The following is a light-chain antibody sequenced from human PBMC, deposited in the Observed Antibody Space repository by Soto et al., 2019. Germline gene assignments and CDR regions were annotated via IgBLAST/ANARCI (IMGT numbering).Light chain of an antibody. Sequence: IWVTQSASTLSLSPGERATLSCRASQSVXNFFGWYQEKPGQAPRALIAXASNRDTLIPVRFSGSGSGNDFTITIRLLEEYDVSVYCWHQRSSRFTFGQGTRLEIK. CDR1: QSVXNF. CDR2: XAS. CDR3: HQRSSRFT. V-gene: IGKV3-11*01. J-gene: IGKJ5*01.